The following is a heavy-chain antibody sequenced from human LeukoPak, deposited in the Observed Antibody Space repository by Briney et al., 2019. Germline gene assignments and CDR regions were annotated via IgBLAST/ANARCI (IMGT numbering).Heavy chain of an antibody. J-gene: IGHJ4*02. V-gene: IGHV3-23*01. Sequence: GGSLRLSCAASGFTFSTFAMIWVRQPPGKGLEWVSSIFPSGGEIHYADSVRGRFTISRDNSKSTLSLQMNSLRAEDTAIYYCAKVQSYYGSGSFRYWGQGTLVTVSS. CDR3: AKVQSYYGSGSFRY. D-gene: IGHD3-10*01. CDR1: GFTFSTFA. CDR2: IFPSGGEI.